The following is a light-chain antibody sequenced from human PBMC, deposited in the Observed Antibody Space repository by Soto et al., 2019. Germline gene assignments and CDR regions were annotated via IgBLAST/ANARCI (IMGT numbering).Light chain of an antibody. CDR2: AAS. J-gene: IGKJ2*01. CDR3: QQSDRTPYT. CDR1: QSISSY. V-gene: IGKV1-39*01. Sequence: DIQMTQSPSSLSASVGDRVTITCRSSQSISSYLNWYQQKPGKAPKLLIYAASSLQSGVPSSFSGSGSGTDFTLTISSLQPEDFATDYCQQSDRTPYTFGQGTKLEIK.